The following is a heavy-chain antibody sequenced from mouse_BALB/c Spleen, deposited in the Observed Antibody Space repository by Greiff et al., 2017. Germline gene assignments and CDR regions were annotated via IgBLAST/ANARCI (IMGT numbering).Heavy chain of an antibody. D-gene: IGHD2-14*01. CDR1: GYTFTSYY. Sequence: QVQLKQSGPELVKPGASVKISCKASGYTFTSYYIHWVKQRPGQGLEWIGWIYPGNVNTKYNEKFKGKATLTADKSSSTAYMQLSSLTSEDSAVYFCARSGYRYDFDYWGQGTTLTVSS. J-gene: IGHJ2*01. CDR2: IYPGNVNT. V-gene: IGHV1S56*01. CDR3: ARSGYRYDFDY.